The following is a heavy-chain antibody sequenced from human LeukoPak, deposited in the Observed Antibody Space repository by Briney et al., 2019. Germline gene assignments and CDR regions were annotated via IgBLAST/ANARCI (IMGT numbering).Heavy chain of an antibody. J-gene: IGHJ4*02. V-gene: IGHV3-21*01. CDR2: ISSSSSYI. D-gene: IGHD6-13*01. Sequence: GGSLRLSCAASGFTFSSYSMNWVRQAPGKGLEWVSSISSSSSYIYYADSVKGRFTNSGDNAKNSLYLQMNSLRAEDTAVYYCARDSRSSSWEFDYWGQGTLVTVSS. CDR1: GFTFSSYS. CDR3: ARDSRSSSWEFDY.